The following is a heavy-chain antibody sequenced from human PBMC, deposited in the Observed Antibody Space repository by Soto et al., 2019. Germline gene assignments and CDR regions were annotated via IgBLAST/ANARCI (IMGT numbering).Heavy chain of an antibody. D-gene: IGHD3-10*01. CDR1: GFTFNNYA. Sequence: EVQLLESGGGLVQPGGSLRLSCAASGFTFNNYAMTWVRQAPGKGLEWVSAISGGGDTTSYADSVQGRFTVSRDGSKNTLYLQMSSLSAEATALYYCAKGRGGSGSLTPRVDFWGQGTLVTVSS. J-gene: IGHJ4*02. CDR3: AKGRGGSGSLTPRVDF. CDR2: ISGGGDTT. V-gene: IGHV3-23*01.